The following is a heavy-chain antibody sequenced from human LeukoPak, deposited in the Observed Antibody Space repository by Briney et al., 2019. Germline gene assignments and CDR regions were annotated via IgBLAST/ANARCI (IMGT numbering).Heavy chain of an antibody. CDR2: IYVSGST. D-gene: IGHD3-10*01. J-gene: IGHJ6*03. CDR3: ARPAPGYYYMDV. V-gene: IGHV4-4*08. CDR1: GGSLSTYY. Sequence: SETLSLTCAVSGGSLSTYYWCWIRQPPGKGLEGIGYIYVSGSTNCNPSLKSRVTISVNTSKNQFSLKLSSVTAADTAVYYLARPAPGYYYMDVWGKGTTVTVSS.